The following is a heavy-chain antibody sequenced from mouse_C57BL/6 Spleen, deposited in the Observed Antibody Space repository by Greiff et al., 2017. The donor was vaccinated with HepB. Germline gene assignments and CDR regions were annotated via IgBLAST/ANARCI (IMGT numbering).Heavy chain of an antibody. J-gene: IGHJ4*01. CDR1: GYAFSSYW. Sequence: QVQLQQSGAELVKPGASVKISGKASGYAFSSYWMNWVKQRPGKGLEWIGQIYPGDGDTNYNGKFKGKATLTADKSSSTAYMQLSSLTSEDSAVYFCARGGDLFYAMDYWGQGTSVTVSS. V-gene: IGHV1-80*01. CDR2: IYPGDGDT. CDR3: ARGGDLFYAMDY.